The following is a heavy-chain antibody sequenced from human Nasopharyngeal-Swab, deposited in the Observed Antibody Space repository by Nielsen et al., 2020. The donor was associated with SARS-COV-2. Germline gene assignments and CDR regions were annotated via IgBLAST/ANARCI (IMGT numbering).Heavy chain of an antibody. CDR3: ARIPRGYSGYGFGGREYYFDY. Sequence: GESLKISCAASGFTFSSYSMNWVRQAPGKGLEWVSYISSSSSTIYYAGSVKGRFTISRDNAKNSLYLQMNSLRDEDTAVYYCARIPRGYSGYGFGGREYYFDYWGQGTLVTVSS. J-gene: IGHJ4*02. D-gene: IGHD5-12*01. CDR1: GFTFSSYS. CDR2: ISSSSSTI. V-gene: IGHV3-48*02.